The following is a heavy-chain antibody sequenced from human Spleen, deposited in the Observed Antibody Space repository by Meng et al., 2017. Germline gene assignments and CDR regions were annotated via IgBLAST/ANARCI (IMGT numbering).Heavy chain of an antibody. Sequence: GSLRLSCAVYGGSFSGYYWSWIRQPPGKGLEWIGEINHSGSTNYNPSLKSRVTISVDTSKNQFSLKLSSVTAADTAVYYCARGRFYRFDYWGQGTLVTVSS. J-gene: IGHJ4*02. V-gene: IGHV4-34*01. D-gene: IGHD2/OR15-2a*01. CDR2: INHSGST. CDR3: ARGRFYRFDY. CDR1: GGSFSGYY.